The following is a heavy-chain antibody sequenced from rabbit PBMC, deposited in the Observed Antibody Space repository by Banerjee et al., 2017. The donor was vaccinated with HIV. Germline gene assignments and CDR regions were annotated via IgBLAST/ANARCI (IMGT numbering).Heavy chain of an antibody. D-gene: IGHD1-1*01. CDR2: IWGASSGDT. CDR3: ARDLAGVIGWNFSL. CDR1: GFSFCSTNN. Sequence: QSLVESGGDLVKPGESLTLTCTASGFSFCSTNNMCWVRQHPGKGLEWIALIWGASSGDTVYASWAKGRFTISKTSSTTVTLQMTSLTAADTATYFCARDLAGVIGWNFSLWGPGTLVTVS. V-gene: IGHV1S40*01. J-gene: IGHJ4*01.